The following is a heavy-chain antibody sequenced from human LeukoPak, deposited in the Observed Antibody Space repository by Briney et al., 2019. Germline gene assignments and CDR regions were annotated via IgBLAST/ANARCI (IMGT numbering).Heavy chain of an antibody. Sequence: GASVKVSCKASGYTFTGYYMHWVRQAPGQGLEWMGWINPNSGGTNYAQKFQGRVTMTRDTSISTAYMELSRLRSDNTAVYYCARVLSNWNYHDYWGQGTLVIVSS. CDR1: GYTFTGYY. D-gene: IGHD1-1*01. V-gene: IGHV1-2*02. CDR2: INPNSGGT. J-gene: IGHJ4*02. CDR3: ARVLSNWNYHDY.